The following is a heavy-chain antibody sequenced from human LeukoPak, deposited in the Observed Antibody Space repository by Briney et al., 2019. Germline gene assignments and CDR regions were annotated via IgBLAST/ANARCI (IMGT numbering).Heavy chain of an antibody. CDR3: AQSIAVAFYY. CDR1: GFTFTIYA. Sequence: PGGSLRLSCAASGFTFTIYAMSWVRRAPGKGLEWVSTISGNGDSTYYADSVKGRFTISRDNSKNTLYLQMNSLRAEDMAVYYCAQSIAVAFYYWGQGTLVTVSS. D-gene: IGHD6-19*01. J-gene: IGHJ4*02. CDR2: ISGNGDST. V-gene: IGHV3-23*01.